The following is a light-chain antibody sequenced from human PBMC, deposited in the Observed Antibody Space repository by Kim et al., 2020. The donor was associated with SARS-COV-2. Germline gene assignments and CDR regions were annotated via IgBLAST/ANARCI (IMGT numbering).Light chain of an antibody. CDR2: GKN. Sequence: SSELTQDPAVSVALGQTIRITCQGDSLTNYFASWYQQKPGQAPVLVIYGKNNRPSGIPDRFSGSISGTPASLTIPGTQAEDEADYYCCSRDISGNHYFFGPGTKVTVL. CDR1: SLTNYF. V-gene: IGLV3-19*01. CDR3: CSRDISGNHYF. J-gene: IGLJ1*01.